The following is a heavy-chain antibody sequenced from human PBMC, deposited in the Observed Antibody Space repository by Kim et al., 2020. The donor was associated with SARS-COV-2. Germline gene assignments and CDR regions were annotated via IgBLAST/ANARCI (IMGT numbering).Heavy chain of an antibody. CDR1: GFTFSSYA. CDR3: AKADITMGRGVAPDAFDI. V-gene: IGHV3-23*01. D-gene: IGHD3-10*01. CDR2: ISGSGGST. Sequence: GGSLRLSCAASGFTFSSYAMSWVRQAPGKGLEWVSAISGSGGSTYYADFEKGRFTISRDNSKNTLYLQMNSLRAEDTAVYYCAKADITMGRGVAPDAFDIWGQGTKITVS. J-gene: IGHJ3*02.